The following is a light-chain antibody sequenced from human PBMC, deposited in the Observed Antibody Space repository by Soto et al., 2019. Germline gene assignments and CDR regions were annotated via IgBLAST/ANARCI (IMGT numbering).Light chain of an antibody. CDR3: QQYGASPLT. CDR1: QSVSSY. CDR2: GAS. V-gene: IGKV3-20*01. J-gene: IGKJ4*01. Sequence: EIVLTQSPGTLSLSPGERATLSCRASQSVSSYLAWYHQRPGQAPRLLIYGASSRATGIPDRFSGSGSGTDFTLTISRLEPEDFAVYSCQQYGASPLTFGGGTKLEIK.